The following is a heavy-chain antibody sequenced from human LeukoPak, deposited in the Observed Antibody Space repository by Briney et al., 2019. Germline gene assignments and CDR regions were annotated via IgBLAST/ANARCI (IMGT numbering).Heavy chain of an antibody. D-gene: IGHD6-13*01. Sequence: PGGSPRLSCAASGFTFNYYAMNWVRQAPGKGLEWVSAILGGGDTTSYADSVKGRFTISRDNSKNTLYLQMNSLRAEDTAVYYCAKDIGTAAGGTWSDSWGQGTLVTVSS. J-gene: IGHJ4*02. CDR1: GFTFNYYA. V-gene: IGHV3-23*01. CDR3: AKDIGTAAGGTWSDS. CDR2: ILGGGDTT.